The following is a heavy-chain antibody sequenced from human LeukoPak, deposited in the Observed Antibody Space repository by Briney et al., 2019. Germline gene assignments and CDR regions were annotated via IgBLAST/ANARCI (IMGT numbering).Heavy chain of an antibody. V-gene: IGHV3-53*01. CDR3: ARDPPRHYDSSGYFDY. J-gene: IGHJ4*02. CDR2: IYSGGST. CDR1: GFTVSSNY. Sequence: PGGSLRLSCAASGFTVSSNYMSWVRQAPGKGLEWVSVIYSGGSTYYADSVKGRFTISRDNSKNTLYLQMNSLRAEDTAVYYCARDPPRHYDSSGYFDYWGQGPLVTVSS. D-gene: IGHD3-22*01.